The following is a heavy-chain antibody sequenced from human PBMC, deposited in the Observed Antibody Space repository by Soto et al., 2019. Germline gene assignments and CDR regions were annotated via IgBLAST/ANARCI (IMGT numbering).Heavy chain of an antibody. Sequence: QVQLQESGPGLVKPSGTLSLTCAVSGGSISSSNWWSWVRQPPGKGLEWTGEIYHSGSTNYNPSLKSRVTISVDKSKNQFSLKLSSVTAADTAVYYCARLMDYYDSSGYYYNDYWGQGTLVTVSS. CDR2: IYHSGST. V-gene: IGHV4-4*02. CDR1: GGSISSSNW. D-gene: IGHD3-22*01. J-gene: IGHJ4*02. CDR3: ARLMDYYDSSGYYYNDY.